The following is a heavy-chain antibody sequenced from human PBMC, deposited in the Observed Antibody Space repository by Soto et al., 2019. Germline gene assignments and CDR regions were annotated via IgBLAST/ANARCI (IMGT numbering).Heavy chain of an antibody. CDR3: ARDDGYRVFDC. CDR2: IKQDGSAK. J-gene: IGHJ4*02. D-gene: IGHD6-25*01. V-gene: IGHV3-7*01. Sequence: EAQLVGSGGGLVQPGDSLRLSCAASGFALRTHWMSWVRQTPGKGLEWVANIKQDGSAKFYADSVRGRFTISRDNANNSLYLQLNSLRADDTAVYYCARDDGYRVFDCWGQGSRVTVSS. CDR1: GFALRTHW.